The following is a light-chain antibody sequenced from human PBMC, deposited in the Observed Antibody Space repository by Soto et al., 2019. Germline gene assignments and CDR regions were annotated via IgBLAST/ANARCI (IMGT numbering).Light chain of an antibody. CDR1: SSDVGGYNY. CDR3: TSYTSSSTLWV. J-gene: IGLJ3*02. V-gene: IGLV2-14*01. CDR2: EVS. Sequence: QSALTQPASVSGSPGQSITISCTGTSSDVGGYNYVSWYQQHPGKAPKLMIYEVSNRPSGISNRFSASKSGNTASLTISGLQAEDEADYYCTSYTSSSTLWVFGGGTQLTVL.